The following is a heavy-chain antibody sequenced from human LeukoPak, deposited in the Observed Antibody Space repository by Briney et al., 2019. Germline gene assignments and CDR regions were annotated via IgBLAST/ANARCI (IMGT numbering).Heavy chain of an antibody. CDR1: GFTFSSYA. CDR3: AKDLGRRRFLEWLSPQPFDY. D-gene: IGHD3-3*01. J-gene: IGHJ4*02. CDR2: ISGSGGST. V-gene: IGHV3-23*01. Sequence: AGGSLRLSCAASGFTFSSYAMSWVRQAPGKGLEWVSAISGSGGSTYYADSVKGRFTISRDNSKNTLYLQMNSLRAEDTAVYYCAKDLGRRRFLEWLSPQPFDYWGQGTLVTVSS.